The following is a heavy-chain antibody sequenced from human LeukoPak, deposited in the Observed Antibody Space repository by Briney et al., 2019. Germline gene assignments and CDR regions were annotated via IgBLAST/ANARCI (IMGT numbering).Heavy chain of an antibody. CDR3: AILRYNWNDAQKGYYMDV. Sequence: ASVKVSFKASGGTFSSYAISWVRQAPGQGLEWMGGIIPIFGTANYAQKFQGRVTITTDESTSTAYMELSSLRSEDTAVYYCAILRYNWNDAQKGYYMDVWGKGPTVSVSS. D-gene: IGHD1-20*01. J-gene: IGHJ6*03. CDR1: GGTFSSYA. CDR2: IIPIFGTA. V-gene: IGHV1-69*05.